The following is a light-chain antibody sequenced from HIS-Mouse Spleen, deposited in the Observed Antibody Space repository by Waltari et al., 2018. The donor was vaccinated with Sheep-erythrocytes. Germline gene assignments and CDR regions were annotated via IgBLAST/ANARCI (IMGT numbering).Light chain of an antibody. J-gene: IGLJ3*02. CDR1: SRDVAGSHS. V-gene: IGLV2-8*01. Sequence: QSALTQPPSASGSPGPSVTISCTRTSRDVAGSHSLSWYQQHPGKAPKPMIYEVSKRPSGVPNRFSGSKSGNTASLTVSGLQAEDEADYYCSSYAGSNNWVFGGGTKLTVL. CDR2: EVS. CDR3: SSYAGSNNWV.